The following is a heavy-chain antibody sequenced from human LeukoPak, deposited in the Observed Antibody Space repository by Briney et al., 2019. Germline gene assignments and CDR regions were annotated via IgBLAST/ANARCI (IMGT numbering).Heavy chain of an antibody. CDR3: ASGQGWLTDH. D-gene: IGHD5-12*01. V-gene: IGHV4-59*11. CDR2: VHYSRGT. CDR1: GGSISNHY. Sequence: PSETLSLTCTVSGGSISNHYCNWIRQSPGKELEWIGYVHYSRGTNYNPSLKSRVTISLDTSKNQFFLQLSSVTAADTAVYHCASGQGWLTDHWGRGTLVTVSS. J-gene: IGHJ5*02.